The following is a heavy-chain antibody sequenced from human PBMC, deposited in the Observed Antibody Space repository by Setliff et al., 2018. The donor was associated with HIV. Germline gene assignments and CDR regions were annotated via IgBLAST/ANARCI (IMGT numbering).Heavy chain of an antibody. D-gene: IGHD6-6*01. J-gene: IGHJ4*02. Sequence: SETLSLTCTVSGGSISSGIHYWNWIRQPAGKGLEWIGRIYSSGSTNYNTSLKSRVTISADTSKNQFSLKLSSVTAADTALYYCARADSSTWSHYFDYWGQGTLVTSPQ. CDR1: GGSISSGIHY. CDR2: IYSSGST. CDR3: ARADSSTWSHYFDY. V-gene: IGHV4-61*02.